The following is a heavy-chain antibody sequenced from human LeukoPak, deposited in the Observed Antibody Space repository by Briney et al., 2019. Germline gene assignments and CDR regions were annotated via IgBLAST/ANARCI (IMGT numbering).Heavy chain of an antibody. J-gene: IGHJ4*02. D-gene: IGHD2-15*01. Sequence: PGGSLRLSCVASGFIFSNYWMSWVRQAPGKGLEWVANIKQDGSEKYYVDSVKRRFTISRDSAKNSLYMQMDSLRAEDMAIYYCARHCGGGRCNYDYWGQGTLVTVSS. CDR2: IKQDGSEK. CDR1: GFIFSNYW. V-gene: IGHV3-7*03. CDR3: ARHCGGGRCNYDY.